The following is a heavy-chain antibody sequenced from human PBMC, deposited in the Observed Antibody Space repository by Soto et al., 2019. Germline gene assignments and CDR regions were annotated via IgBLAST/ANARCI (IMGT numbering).Heavy chain of an antibody. CDR1: GFICGDYD. Sequence: TLRLSCTASGFICGDYDMSWVRQAPGKGPEWVGFIKSNTYGGTTECAASVKGRFTISRDDSKSIAYLQMNSLKTEDTAVYYCVRGKDRNGYNFGYWGQGTLVTVSS. V-gene: IGHV3-49*04. J-gene: IGHJ4*02. D-gene: IGHD5-12*01. CDR3: VRGKDRNGYNFGY. CDR2: IKSNTYGGTT.